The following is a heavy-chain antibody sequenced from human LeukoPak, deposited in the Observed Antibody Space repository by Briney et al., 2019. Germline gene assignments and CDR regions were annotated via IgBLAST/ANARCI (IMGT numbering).Heavy chain of an antibody. CDR3: AREYYYDSSGYYCDAFDI. CDR2: IIPIFGTA. D-gene: IGHD3-22*01. V-gene: IGHV1-69*01. Sequence: SVKVSCKASGGTFSSYAISWVRQAPGQGLEWMGGIIPIFGTANYAQKFQGRVTITADESTSTAYMELSSLRSEDTAVYYCAREYYYDSSGYYCDAFDIWGQGTMVTVSS. CDR1: GGTFSSYA. J-gene: IGHJ3*02.